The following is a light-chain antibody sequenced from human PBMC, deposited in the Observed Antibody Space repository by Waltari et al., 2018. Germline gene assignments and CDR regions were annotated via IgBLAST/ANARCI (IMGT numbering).Light chain of an antibody. V-gene: IGLV2-14*03. CDR1: TSAVGGSDY. Sequence: QSALTQPASVSGSPGRSITISCTGTTSAVGGSDYASWYQQHPGKAPKLIIYDVSKRPSGLSDRFSGSKSGNTASLTISGLQAEDEADYYCASYTNTGVYVFGTGTKVTAL. CDR3: ASYTNTGVYV. CDR2: DVS. J-gene: IGLJ1*01.